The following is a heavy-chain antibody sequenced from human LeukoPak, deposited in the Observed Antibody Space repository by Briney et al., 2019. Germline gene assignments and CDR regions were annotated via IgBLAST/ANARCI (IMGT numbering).Heavy chain of an antibody. Sequence: GGSLRLSCAASGFTVSSNYMSWVRQAPGKGLEWASVIYSGGSTYYADSVKGRFTISRDNSKNTLYLQMNSLRAEDTAVYYCAREFMVAAADDWGQGTLVTVSS. V-gene: IGHV3-53*01. J-gene: IGHJ4*02. CDR2: IYSGGST. CDR3: AREFMVAAADD. D-gene: IGHD6-13*01. CDR1: GFTVSSNY.